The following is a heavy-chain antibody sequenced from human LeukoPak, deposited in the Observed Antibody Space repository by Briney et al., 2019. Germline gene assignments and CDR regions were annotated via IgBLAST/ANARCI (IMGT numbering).Heavy chain of an antibody. CDR1: GYTFTRYG. V-gene: IGHV1-18*01. D-gene: IGHD2-2*01. Sequence: ASVKVSCKASGYTFTRYGISWVRQAPGQGLEWMGWISAYNGNTNYAQKLQGAVTITTDTSTSTAYMELRSLRSDDTAVYYCARDLGCSSTSCPPIDWFDPWGQGTLVTVSS. CDR3: ARDLGCSSTSCPPIDWFDP. CDR2: ISAYNGNT. J-gene: IGHJ5*02.